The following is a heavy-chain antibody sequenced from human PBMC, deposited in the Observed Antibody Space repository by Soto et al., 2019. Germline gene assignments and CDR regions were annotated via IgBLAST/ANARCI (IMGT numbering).Heavy chain of an antibody. J-gene: IGHJ3*02. CDR2: ISSSSSTI. D-gene: IGHD3-3*01. CDR3: ARTRTYYDFWSGYSYDAFDI. Sequence: GGSLRLSCAASGFTFSSYSMNWVRQAPGKGLEWVSYISSSSSTIYYADSVKGRFTISRDNAKNSLYLQMNSLRAEDTAVYYCARTRTYYDFWSGYSYDAFDIWGQGTMVTVSS. CDR1: GFTFSSYS. V-gene: IGHV3-48*01.